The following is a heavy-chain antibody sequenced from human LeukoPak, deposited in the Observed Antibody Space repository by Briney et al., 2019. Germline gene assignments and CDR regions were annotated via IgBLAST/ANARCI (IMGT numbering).Heavy chain of an antibody. D-gene: IGHD3-22*01. Sequence: SLRLSCAASGFTFDDYAMHWVRKAPGKGLEWVSGISWNSGSIGYADSVKGRFTISRDNSKNTLYLQMNSLRAEDTAVYYCAKLTLNGYDSSGYYPDYWGQGTLVTVSS. J-gene: IGHJ4*02. CDR2: ISWNSGSI. CDR1: GFTFDDYA. V-gene: IGHV3-9*01. CDR3: AKLTLNGYDSSGYYPDY.